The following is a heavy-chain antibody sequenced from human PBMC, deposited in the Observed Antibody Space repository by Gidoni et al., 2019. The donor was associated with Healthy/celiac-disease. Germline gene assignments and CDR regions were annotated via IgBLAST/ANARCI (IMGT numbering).Heavy chain of an antibody. J-gene: IGHJ6*03. D-gene: IGHD2-2*01. CDR2: ISAYNGNT. CDR3: ARQYQLLPSPGAGTVYYYYYYMDV. CDR1: GYTFTSYG. Sequence: QVQLVQSGAEVKKPGASVKVSCKASGYTFTSYGISWVRQAPGQGLEWMGWISAYNGNTNYAQKLQGRVTMTTDTSTSTAYMELRSLRSDDTAVYYCARQYQLLPSPGAGTVYYYYYYMDVWGKGTTVTVSS. V-gene: IGHV1-18*04.